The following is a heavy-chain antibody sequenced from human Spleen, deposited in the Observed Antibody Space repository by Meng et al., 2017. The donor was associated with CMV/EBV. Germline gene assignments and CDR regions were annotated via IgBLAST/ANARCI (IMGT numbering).Heavy chain of an antibody. Sequence: GESLKISCAASGLTVSSHYMSWVRQAPGKGLEWVSVMYDGGITYYADSVKGRFTISRDNSKNAVYLQMNSLRAEDTAVYYCARQFFGAEGDYWGQGTLVTVSS. D-gene: IGHD3-10*01. V-gene: IGHV3-66*04. CDR2: MYDGGIT. CDR1: GLTVSSHY. J-gene: IGHJ4*02. CDR3: ARQFFGAEGDY.